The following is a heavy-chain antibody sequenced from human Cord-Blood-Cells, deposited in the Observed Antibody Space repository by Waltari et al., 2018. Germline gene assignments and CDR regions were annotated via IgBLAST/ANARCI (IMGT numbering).Heavy chain of an antibody. CDR2: ISYDGSNK. D-gene: IGHD3-16*01. J-gene: IGHJ4*02. Sequence: QVQLVESGGGVVQPGRSLRLSCAAFGFPLRSYAMPWVRQAPGKGLEWVAVISYDGSNKYYADSVKGRFTISRDNSKNTLYLQMNSLRAEDTAVYYCAREGGGEYFDYWGQGTLVTVSS. CDR1: GFPLRSYA. CDR3: AREGGGEYFDY. V-gene: IGHV3-30-3*01.